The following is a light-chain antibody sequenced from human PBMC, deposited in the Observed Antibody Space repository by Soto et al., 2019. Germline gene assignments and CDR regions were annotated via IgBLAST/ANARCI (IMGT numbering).Light chain of an antibody. CDR2: AAS. V-gene: IGKV1-39*01. CDR1: QSIGRN. Sequence: DIEMTQSPSSLSSSVRDRVTITCFSSQSIGRNLNWYLQKPGKAPKLLVYAASHLQSGVPSRFSGGGSGTAFTLTISSLQPEDSATYYCQQSYNTPWTFGQGTKVDIK. CDR3: QQSYNTPWT. J-gene: IGKJ1*01.